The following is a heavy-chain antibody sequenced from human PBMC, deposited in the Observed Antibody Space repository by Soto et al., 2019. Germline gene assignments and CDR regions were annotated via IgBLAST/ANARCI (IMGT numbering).Heavy chain of an antibody. CDR3: ARDLGPSQRGFRYNWNYLFDY. CDR1: GFTFSSYS. CDR2: ISSSSSYI. J-gene: IGHJ4*02. V-gene: IGHV3-21*01. D-gene: IGHD1-7*01. Sequence: VGSLRLSCAASGFTFSSYSMNWVRQAPGKGLEWVSSISSSSSYIYYADSVKGRFTISRDNAKNSLYLQMNSLRAEDTAVYYCARDLGPSQRGFRYNWNYLFDYWGRGTLVTVSS.